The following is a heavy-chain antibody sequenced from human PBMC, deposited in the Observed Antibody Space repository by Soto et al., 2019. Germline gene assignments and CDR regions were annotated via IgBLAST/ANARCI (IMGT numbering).Heavy chain of an antibody. CDR1: GDSVSSNSAA. D-gene: IGHD6-13*01. V-gene: IGHV6-1*01. Sequence: SQTLSLTCAISGDSVSSNSAAWNWIRQSPSRGLEWLGRTYYRSKWYNDYAVSVKSRITINPDTSKNQFSLQLNSVTPEDTAVYYCARDPDSPWAAAGVFDYWGQGTLVTVSS. CDR3: ARDPDSPWAAAGVFDY. J-gene: IGHJ4*02. CDR2: TYYRSKWYN.